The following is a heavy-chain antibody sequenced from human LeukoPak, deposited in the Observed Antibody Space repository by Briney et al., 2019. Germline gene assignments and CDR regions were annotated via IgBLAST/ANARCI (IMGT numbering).Heavy chain of an antibody. Sequence: PGGSLRLSCAASGFTFSSYGMSWVRQAPGKGLEWVSAISGSGGSTYYADSVKGRFTISRDNSKNTLYLQMNSLRAEDTAVYYCAKDPTPLYSSSWYVDAFDIWGQGTMVTVSS. CDR3: AKDPTPLYSSSWYVDAFDI. D-gene: IGHD6-13*01. J-gene: IGHJ3*02. V-gene: IGHV3-23*01. CDR2: ISGSGGST. CDR1: GFTFSSYG.